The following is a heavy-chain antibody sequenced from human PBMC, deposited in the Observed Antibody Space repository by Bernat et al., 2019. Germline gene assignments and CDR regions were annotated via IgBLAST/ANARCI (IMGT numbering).Heavy chain of an antibody. D-gene: IGHD1-1*01. V-gene: IGHV3-30*04. Sequence: QVQLVESGGGVVQPGRSLRLSCAASGFTFSSYAMHWVRQAPGKGLEWVAVISYDGSNKYYADSVKGRFTISRDNSKNTLYLQMNSLRAEDTAVYYCAKQGSHVWRNDWYFDLWGRGTLVTVSS. J-gene: IGHJ2*01. CDR1: GFTFSSYA. CDR2: ISYDGSNK. CDR3: AKQGSHVWRNDWYFDL.